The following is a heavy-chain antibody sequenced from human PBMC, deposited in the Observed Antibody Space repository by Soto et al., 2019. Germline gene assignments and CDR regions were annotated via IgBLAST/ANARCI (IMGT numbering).Heavy chain of an antibody. V-gene: IGHV4-31*03. D-gene: IGHD5-12*01. CDR1: GGSISSGGYY. CDR3: ARDRIVATIGYYYYYGMDG. CDR2: IYYSGST. J-gene: IGHJ6*02. Sequence: QVQLQESGPGLVKPSQTLSLTCTVSGGSISSGGYYWSWIRQHPGKGLERIGYIYYSGSTYYNPSLKCRVTISVDTSKNQVSLKLSSVTAADTAVYYCARDRIVATIGYYYYYGMDGWGQGTTVTVSS.